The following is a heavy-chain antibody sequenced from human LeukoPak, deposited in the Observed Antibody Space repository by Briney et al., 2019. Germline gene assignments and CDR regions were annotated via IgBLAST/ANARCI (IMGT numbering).Heavy chain of an antibody. CDR1: GFTFSSYA. V-gene: IGHV3-23*01. D-gene: IGHD2-15*01. Sequence: PGGSLRLSCAAPGFTFSSYAMSWVRQAPGKGLEWVSAISGSGGSTYYADSVKGRFTISRDNSKNTLYLQMNSLRAEDTAVYYCAKDPAIVVVVAATEDYWGQGTLVTVSS. J-gene: IGHJ4*02. CDR3: AKDPAIVVVVAATEDY. CDR2: ISGSGGST.